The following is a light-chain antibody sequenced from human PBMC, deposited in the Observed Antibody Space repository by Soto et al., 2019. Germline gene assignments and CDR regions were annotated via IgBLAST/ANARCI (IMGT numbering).Light chain of an antibody. V-gene: IGKV3-20*01. CDR1: QAIRSTH. J-gene: IGKJ2*01. CDR2: LSS. CDR3: HQYDSSPYT. Sequence: ETVLTQSPGTLSLSPGERATLSCRASQAIRSTHLAWYQQKPGQAPRLLMYLSSTRAPGIPDRFSGSGSGTDFTLSISRLEPEDFAVYYCHQYDSSPYTFGQGTKLEIK.